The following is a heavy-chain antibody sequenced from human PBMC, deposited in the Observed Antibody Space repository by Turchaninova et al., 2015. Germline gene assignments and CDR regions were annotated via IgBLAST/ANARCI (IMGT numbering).Heavy chain of an antibody. V-gene: IGHV2-5*02. CDR1: GFSLTTGPVC. CDR3: AHIRGGGNSPLFDY. CDR2: IYWDADK. Sequence: QIALKESGPTLVKPTQTLTLTCTFSGFSLTTGPVCVGWIRQPPGKALEWLALIYWDADKRYSPSLKSRLTLNKDTSKNQVVLTMTNMDPVDTATFYCAHIRGGGNSPLFDYWGQGTLVTVSS. J-gene: IGHJ4*02. D-gene: IGHD4-23*01.